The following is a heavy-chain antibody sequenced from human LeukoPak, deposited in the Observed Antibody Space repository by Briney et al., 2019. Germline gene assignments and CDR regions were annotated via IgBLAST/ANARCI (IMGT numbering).Heavy chain of an antibody. CDR1: GGSISRGGYY. V-gene: IGHV4-31*03. CDR3: ARVEYYYDSSGYRAQVFDY. D-gene: IGHD3-22*01. CDR2: IYYSGST. Sequence: PSETLSLTCTVSGGSISRGGYYSSWIRQHPGKGLEWIGYIYYSGSTYYNPSLKSRVTISVDTSKNQFSLTLSSVTAADTAVYYWARVEYYYDSSGYRAQVFDYWGQGTLVTASS. J-gene: IGHJ4*02.